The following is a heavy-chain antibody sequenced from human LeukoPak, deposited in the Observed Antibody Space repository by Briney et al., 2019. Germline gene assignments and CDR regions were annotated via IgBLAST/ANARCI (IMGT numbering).Heavy chain of an antibody. V-gene: IGHV3-53*01. CDR2: IYSGGDT. J-gene: IGHJ3*02. D-gene: IGHD1-26*01. CDR3: AKDRDGSYPEGAFDI. Sequence: QTGGSLRLSCAASGFTVSSNYMSWVRQAPGKGLEWVSIIYSGGDTYYAGSVKGRFTISRDNSKNTLYLQMNSLRAEDTAVYYCAKDRDGSYPEGAFDIWGQGTMVTVSS. CDR1: GFTVSSNY.